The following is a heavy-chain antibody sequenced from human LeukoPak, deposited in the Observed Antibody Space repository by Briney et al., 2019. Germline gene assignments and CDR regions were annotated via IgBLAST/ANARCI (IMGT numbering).Heavy chain of an antibody. CDR2: MNPNSGNT. V-gene: IGHV1-8*01. CDR1: GYTFTSYD. CDR3: AREGIVGRRDFDY. J-gene: IGHJ4*02. D-gene: IGHD6-6*01. Sequence: ASVKVSCKASGYTFTSYDINWVRQATGQGLEWMGWMNPNSGNTGYAQKFQGRVTMTRDMSTSTVYMELSSLRSEDTAVYYCAREGIVGRRDFDYWGQGTLVTVSS.